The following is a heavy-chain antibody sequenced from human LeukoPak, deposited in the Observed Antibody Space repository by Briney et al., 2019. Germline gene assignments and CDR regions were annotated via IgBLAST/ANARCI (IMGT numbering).Heavy chain of an antibody. J-gene: IGHJ4*02. CDR2: IYLTGST. D-gene: IGHD2-2*02. Sequence: SETLSLTCTVSGYSISSGYWWGWIRQPPGKGLEWIGSIYLTGSTYYNQSLKSRVTISVDTSKNQFSVKLRSVTAADTAVYYCARLGRYCSSTSCYTGEDYWGQGTLVTVSS. V-gene: IGHV4-38-2*02. CDR1: GYSISSGYW. CDR3: ARLGRYCSSTSCYTGEDY.